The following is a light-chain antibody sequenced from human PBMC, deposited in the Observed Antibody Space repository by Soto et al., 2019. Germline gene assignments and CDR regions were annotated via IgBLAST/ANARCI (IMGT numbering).Light chain of an antibody. V-gene: IGKV4-1*01. CDR2: WAS. CDR3: QQYYSIPWT. CDR1: QNILYSSNNNYH. Sequence: DIVMTQSPDSLAVSLGERATINYKSSQNILYSSNNNYHLAWYQQKPGQPPKLLIYWASTRESGVPDRFSGSGSGTDVSLTISSLQAEDVAVYYCQQYYSIPWTFGQGTRVQV. J-gene: IGKJ1*01.